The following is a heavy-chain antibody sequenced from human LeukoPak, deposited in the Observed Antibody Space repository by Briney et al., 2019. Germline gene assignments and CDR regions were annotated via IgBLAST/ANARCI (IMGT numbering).Heavy chain of an antibody. D-gene: IGHD6-19*01. CDR2: ISSSSSYI. Sequence: GGSLRLSCAASGFTFSSYSMNWVRQAPGKGLEWVSSISSSSSYIYYADSVKGRFTISRDNAKNTLYLQMNSLRAEDTAVYYCAVQVAGKVYWGQGTLVTVSS. CDR3: AVQVAGKVY. J-gene: IGHJ4*02. V-gene: IGHV3-21*01. CDR1: GFTFSSYS.